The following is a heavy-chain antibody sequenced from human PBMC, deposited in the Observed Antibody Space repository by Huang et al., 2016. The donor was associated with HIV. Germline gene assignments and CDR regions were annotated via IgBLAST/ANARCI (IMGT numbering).Heavy chain of an antibody. CDR3: AREGQNWLGKPFGALAF. CDR1: GVSFSDYA. V-gene: IGHV1-69*10. Sequence: QAQLVQSGAAVMKPGSSVRVSCKASGVSFSDYAFSWVRRAPGQGLDWMGGIIPRFGLTNYAPRVQGRVTISADKSSNTVYLELTRLRSGDTAVYYCAREGQNWLGKPFGALAFWGQGTEVIVSS. D-gene: IGHD3-16*01. CDR2: IIPRFGLT. J-gene: IGHJ4*03.